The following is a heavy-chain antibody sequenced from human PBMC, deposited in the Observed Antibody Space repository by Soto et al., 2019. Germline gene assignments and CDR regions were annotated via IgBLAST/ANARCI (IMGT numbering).Heavy chain of an antibody. J-gene: IGHJ6*02. CDR1: CYTFTSYG. CDR3: ARDFASTGWTTYYYYGMEV. Sequence: ASVKVSCKASCYTFTSYGISLLRHAPGQGLEWMGWISAYNGNTNYAQKLQGRVTMTTDTSTSTAYMELRSLRSDDTAVYYCARDFASTGWTTYYYYGMEVWGQGTTVTVSS. V-gene: IGHV1-18*04. CDR2: ISAYNGNT. D-gene: IGHD2-2*01.